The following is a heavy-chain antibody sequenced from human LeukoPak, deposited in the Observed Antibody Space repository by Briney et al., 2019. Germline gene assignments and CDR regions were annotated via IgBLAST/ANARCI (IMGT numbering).Heavy chain of an antibody. V-gene: IGHV3-23*01. CDR1: GFTFSSYA. J-gene: IGHJ3*02. CDR3: AKAHDILTGSDAFDI. CDR2: ISGSGGST. Sequence: PGGSLRLSCAASGFTFSSYAMSWVRQAPGKGLEWVSAISGSGGSTYYADSVKGRFTISRDNSKNTLYLQMNSLRAEDMALYYCAKAHDILTGSDAFDIWGQGTMVTVSS. D-gene: IGHD3-9*01.